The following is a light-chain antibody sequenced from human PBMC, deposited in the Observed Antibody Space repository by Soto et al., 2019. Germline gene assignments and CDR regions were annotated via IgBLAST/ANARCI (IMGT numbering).Light chain of an antibody. CDR3: QQYGSSPSWT. V-gene: IGKV3-20*01. Sequence: EFVLTQSPGTLSLSPGERATLSCRASQSVSIYLAWYQQKPGQAPRLLIYGASSRATGIPDRFSGSGSGTDFTLTISRLEPEDFAVYYCQQYGSSPSWTFGQGTKVDIK. J-gene: IGKJ1*01. CDR1: QSVSIY. CDR2: GAS.